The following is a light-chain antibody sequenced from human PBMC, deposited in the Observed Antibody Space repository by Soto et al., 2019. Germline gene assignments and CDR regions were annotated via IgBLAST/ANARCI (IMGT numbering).Light chain of an antibody. Sequence: ELVLTQSPGTLSLSPGERATLSCRASRGVSSGYLAWYQQKPGQAPRPLIYAASNRATGIPGRFSGSGFGTDFTLTISRLEPEDFAVYYCQHYDIPWWTFGQETKVEI. CDR2: AAS. V-gene: IGKV3-20*01. CDR3: QHYDIPWWT. CDR1: RGVSSGY. J-gene: IGKJ1*01.